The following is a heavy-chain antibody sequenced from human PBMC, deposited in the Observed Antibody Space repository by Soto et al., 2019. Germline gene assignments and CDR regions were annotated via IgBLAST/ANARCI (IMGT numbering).Heavy chain of an antibody. J-gene: IGHJ4*02. Sequence: GGSLRLSCAASGFTFTSYAMSWVRLTPGKGLEWVSAISGSGSNTFYADSVRGRFTISRDNSKNTVFLQMNNLRAEDTAVYFCARDRATFDYWGQGTRVTVS. V-gene: IGHV3-23*01. CDR2: ISGSGSNT. D-gene: IGHD1-26*01. CDR1: GFTFTSYA. CDR3: ARDRATFDY.